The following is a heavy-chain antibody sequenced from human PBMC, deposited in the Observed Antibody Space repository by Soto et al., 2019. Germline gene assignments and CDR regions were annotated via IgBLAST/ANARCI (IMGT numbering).Heavy chain of an antibody. V-gene: IGHV4-39*01. CDR2: IYYSGST. D-gene: IGHD6-19*01. CDR3: ARHRPIEWLPTYWYFDL. Sequence: QLQLQESGPGLVKPSETLSLTCTVSGGSISSSSYYWGWIRQPPGKGLEWIGSIYYSGSTYYNPSLKSRVTISVDTSKNQFSLKLSSVTAADTAVYYCARHRPIEWLPTYWYFDLWGRGTLVTVSS. J-gene: IGHJ2*01. CDR1: GGSISSSSYY.